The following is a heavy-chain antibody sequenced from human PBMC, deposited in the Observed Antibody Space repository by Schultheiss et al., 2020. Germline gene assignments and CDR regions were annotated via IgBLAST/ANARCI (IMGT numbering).Heavy chain of an antibody. Sequence: SCAASGFTFSSHTMNWVRQAPGKGLEWVSSISSTSYIHYADSVRGRFTISRDNAKSSLYLQMNSLRAEDTAIYFCASRVVTVEYYYYYMDVWGKGTTVTVSS. V-gene: IGHV3-21*01. CDR3: ASRVVTVEYYYYYMDV. CDR2: ISSTSYI. J-gene: IGHJ6*03. D-gene: IGHD2-21*02. CDR1: GFTFSSHT.